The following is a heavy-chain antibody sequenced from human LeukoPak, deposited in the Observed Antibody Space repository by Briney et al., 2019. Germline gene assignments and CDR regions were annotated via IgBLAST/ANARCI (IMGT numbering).Heavy chain of an antibody. CDR2: ISAYNGNT. CDR3: ARDSGDSSFDY. D-gene: IGHD1-26*01. Sequence: ASVKVSCKASGYTFTSYGISWVRQAPGQGLEWMGWISAYNGNTNYAQRLQGRVTMTTETSTSTAYMEVRSLRSDDTAVYYCARDSGDSSFDYWGQGTLVTVSS. J-gene: IGHJ4*02. CDR1: GYTFTSYG. V-gene: IGHV1-18*01.